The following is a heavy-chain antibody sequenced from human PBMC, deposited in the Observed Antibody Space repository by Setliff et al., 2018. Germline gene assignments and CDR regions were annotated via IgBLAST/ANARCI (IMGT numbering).Heavy chain of an antibody. CDR3: ASPLVGYDSSGTDC. V-gene: IGHV1-3*01. CDR2: INADNGNT. Sequence: GASVKVSCKASGYTFTKYLLHWVRQAPGQRFEWMGWINADNGNTKYSQNFQGRVTITRDTSASTAYMELSSLRSEDTAVYYCASPLVGYDSSGTDCWGQGTLVTVSS. CDR1: GYTFTKYL. J-gene: IGHJ4*02. D-gene: IGHD3-22*01.